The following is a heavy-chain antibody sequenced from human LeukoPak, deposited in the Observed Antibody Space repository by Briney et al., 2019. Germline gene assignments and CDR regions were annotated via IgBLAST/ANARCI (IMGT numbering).Heavy chain of an antibody. CDR3: ARDPYRGSSYS. D-gene: IGHD6-13*01. V-gene: IGHV3-74*01. J-gene: IGHJ4*02. CDR2: INSDGNST. CDR1: GFTFGSYW. Sequence: PGGSLRLSCAASGFTFGSYWMHWVRQAPGKGLVWVSRINSDGNSTSYAASVRGRFTISRDNAKNTLYLQMNSLRAEDTAVYYCARDPYRGSSYSWGQGTLVTVSS.